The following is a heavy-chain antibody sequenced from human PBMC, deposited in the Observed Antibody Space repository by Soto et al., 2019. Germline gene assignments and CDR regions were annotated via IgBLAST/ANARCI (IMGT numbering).Heavy chain of an antibody. CDR2: ISYDGSQK. J-gene: IGHJ3*02. CDR1: GFTFSIYA. D-gene: IGHD6-13*01. CDR3: ASISHLRPVIQAPAAAGRRDATFDI. Sequence: QVHLVESGGGVVQPGGSLRLSCAASGFTFSIYAMHWVRQAPGKGLEWVAVISYDGSQKYSTESVKGRFTISRDNSRSTLFLQMESLRTAATAVYYWASISHLRPVIQAPAAAGRRDATFDIWGPGTLVSVSS. V-gene: IGHV3-30*04.